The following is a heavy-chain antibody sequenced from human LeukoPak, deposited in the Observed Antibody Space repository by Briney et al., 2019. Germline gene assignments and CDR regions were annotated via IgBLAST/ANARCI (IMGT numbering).Heavy chain of an antibody. V-gene: IGHV1-46*01. Sequence: GASVKVSCKASGYTFTSYYMHWVRQAPGQGLEWMGIINPSGGSTSYAQKFQGRVAMTRDTSTSTVYMELSSLRSEDTAVYYCARGGNWNYYYYYMDVWGKGTMVTVSS. CDR2: INPSGGST. D-gene: IGHD1-1*01. CDR1: GYTFTSYY. CDR3: ARGGNWNYYYYYMDV. J-gene: IGHJ6*03.